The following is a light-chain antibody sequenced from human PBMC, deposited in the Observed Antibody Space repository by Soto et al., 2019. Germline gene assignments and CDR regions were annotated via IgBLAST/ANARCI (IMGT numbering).Light chain of an antibody. CDR2: DVS. CDR3: SSYTSSSTLDV. CDR1: SSDVGGYNY. J-gene: IGLJ1*01. V-gene: IGLV2-14*01. Sequence: QSALTQTASVSGSPGQSITISCTGTSSDVGGYNYVSWYQQHPGKAPKLMIYDVSIRPSGVSNRFSGSKSGNTASLTISGLQAEDEADYYCSSYTSSSTLDVFGTGTKLTVL.